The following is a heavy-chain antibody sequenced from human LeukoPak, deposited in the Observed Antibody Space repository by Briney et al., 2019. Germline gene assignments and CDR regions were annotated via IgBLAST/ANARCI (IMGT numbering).Heavy chain of an antibody. J-gene: IGHJ6*03. Sequence: GGSLRLSCAASGFTFSSYGMHWVRQAPGKGLEGVAFIRYDGSNKYYADSVKGRFTISRDNSKNTLYLQMNSLRAEDTAVYYCAKDPVNCSSTSCSHYYYYYYMDVWGKGTTVTVSS. V-gene: IGHV3-30*02. CDR2: IRYDGSNK. CDR1: GFTFSSYG. CDR3: AKDPVNCSSTSCSHYYYYYYMDV. D-gene: IGHD2-2*01.